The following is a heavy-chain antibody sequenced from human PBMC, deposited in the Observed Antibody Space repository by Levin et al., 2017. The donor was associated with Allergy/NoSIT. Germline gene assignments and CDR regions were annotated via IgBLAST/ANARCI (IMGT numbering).Heavy chain of an antibody. Sequence: GGSLRLSCAASGFSFNTYGIQWVRQAPGKGLEWVALITSDGSNKYYADPVKGRFSISRDNSKNTVYLQMNSLRAEDTAIYYCAKGGDFDYWGLGTVVTVSS. V-gene: IGHV3-30*18. CDR1: GFSFNTYG. J-gene: IGHJ4*02. CDR3: AKGGDFDY. D-gene: IGHD1-26*01. CDR2: ITSDGSNK.